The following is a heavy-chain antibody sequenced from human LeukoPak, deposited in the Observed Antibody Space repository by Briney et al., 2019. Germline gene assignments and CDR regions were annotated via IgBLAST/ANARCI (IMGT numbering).Heavy chain of an antibody. CDR3: ARDATTVVTLVAFDI. CDR1: GGSISSGSYY. D-gene: IGHD4-23*01. J-gene: IGHJ3*02. Sequence: PSETLSLTCTVSGGSISSGSYYWSWIRQPAGKGLEWIGRIYTSGSTNYNPSLKSRVTISVDTSKNQFSLKLSSVTAADTAVYYCARDATTVVTLVAFDIWGQGTMVTVSS. V-gene: IGHV4-61*02. CDR2: IYTSGST.